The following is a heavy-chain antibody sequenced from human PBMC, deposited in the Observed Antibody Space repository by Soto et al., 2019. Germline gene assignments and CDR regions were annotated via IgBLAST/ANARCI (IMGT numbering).Heavy chain of an antibody. J-gene: IGHJ4*02. CDR2: IIPILGIA. D-gene: IGHD3-10*01. Sequence: QVQLVQSGAEVKKPGSSVKVSCKASGGTFSSYTISWVRQAPGQGLEWMGRIIPILGIANYAQKFQGRVXSXAXXSTSTAYRELSSLRSEDTAVYYCARGDITMVRGVVWGQGTLVTVSS. V-gene: IGHV1-69*02. CDR3: ARGDITMVRGVV. CDR1: GGTFSSYT.